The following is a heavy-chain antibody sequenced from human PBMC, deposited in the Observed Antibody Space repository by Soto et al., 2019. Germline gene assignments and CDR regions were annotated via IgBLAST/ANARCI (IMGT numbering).Heavy chain of an antibody. D-gene: IGHD4-17*01. J-gene: IGHJ5*02. CDR2: IYYSGST. CDR1: GGSISSGDYY. V-gene: IGHV4-30-4*01. Sequence: QVQLQESGPGLVKPSQTLSLTCTVSGGSISSGDYYWSWIRQPPGKGLEWIGYIYYSGSTYYNPSLKIRVTISVDTSKNRCSLKLSSVTAADTAVYYCASLDYGDYAVLHHWGQGTLVTVSS. CDR3: ASLDYGDYAVLHH.